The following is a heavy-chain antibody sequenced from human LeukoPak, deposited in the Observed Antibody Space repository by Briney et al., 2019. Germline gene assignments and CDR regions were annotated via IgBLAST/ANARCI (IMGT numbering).Heavy chain of an antibody. V-gene: IGHV3-21*01. J-gene: IGHJ4*02. Sequence: GGSLRLSCAVSGFAFGSEGMSWVRQSPARGQEGVASISPGGGTRYYADYVKGRFTISRDNTKNSLYLQMNSLRADDTAVYYCARDPTQWLRYCYFYYWGQVTLVTVSS. CDR3: ARDPTQWLRYCYFYY. CDR1: GFAFGSEG. CDR2: ISPGGGTR. D-gene: IGHD5-12*01.